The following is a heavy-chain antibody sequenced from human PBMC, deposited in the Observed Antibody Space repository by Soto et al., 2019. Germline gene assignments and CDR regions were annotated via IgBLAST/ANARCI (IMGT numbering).Heavy chain of an antibody. V-gene: IGHV1-69*01. D-gene: IGHD1-1*01. CDR2: IIPSSETT. Sequence: QVLLVQSGAEAKRPGSSVKVSCKASGGTFDNYVLSWVRQAPGQGLEWVGGIIPSSETTNYARKFQGRLTIPPDGSIVYMGRRSLRSDDPAIYFGARRPFPSILFLPLDNWGQEPLVT. CDR3: ARRPFPSILFLPLDN. J-gene: IGHJ4*02. CDR1: GGTFDNYV.